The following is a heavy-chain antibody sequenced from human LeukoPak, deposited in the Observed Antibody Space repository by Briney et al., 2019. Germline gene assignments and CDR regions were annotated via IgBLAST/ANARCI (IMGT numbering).Heavy chain of an antibody. CDR1: GFTFSSYA. V-gene: IGHV3-30-3*01. CDR2: ISYDGSNK. CDR3: ASSRDGYNDY. J-gene: IGHJ4*02. D-gene: IGHD5-24*01. Sequence: PGGSLRLSCAASGFTFSSYAMHWVRQAPGKGLEWVAVISYDGSNKYYADSVKGRFTISRDSSKNTLYLQMNSLRAEDTAVYYCASSRDGYNDYWGQGTLVTVSS.